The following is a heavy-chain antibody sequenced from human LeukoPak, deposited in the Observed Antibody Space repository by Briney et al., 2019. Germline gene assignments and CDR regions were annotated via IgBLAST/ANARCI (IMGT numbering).Heavy chain of an antibody. CDR3: ARGVGATDY. CDR1: GGTFSSYA. CDR2: IIPIFGTA. D-gene: IGHD1-26*01. J-gene: IGHJ4*02. V-gene: IGHV1-69*05. Sequence: GASVKVSCKASGGTFSSYAISWVRQAPGQGLEWMGGIIPIFGTANYAQKFQGRVTMTTDTSTSTAYMELRSLRSDDTAVYYCARGVGATDYWGQGTLVTVSS.